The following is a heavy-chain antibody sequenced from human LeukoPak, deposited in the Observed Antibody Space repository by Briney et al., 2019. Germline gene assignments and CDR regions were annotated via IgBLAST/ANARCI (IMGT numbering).Heavy chain of an antibody. CDR3: ARDAAIAPSGAFDI. CDR2: TSYTGST. J-gene: IGHJ3*02. Sequence: SETLSLTCTVSGGSISSYFWSWSRQSPGKGLEWIGYTSYTGSTNYNPSLNSRVTISLDTSKNQFSLRLSSVTAADTAVYYCARDAAIAPSGAFDIWGQGTMVTVSS. D-gene: IGHD6-13*01. V-gene: IGHV4-59*01. CDR1: GGSISSYF.